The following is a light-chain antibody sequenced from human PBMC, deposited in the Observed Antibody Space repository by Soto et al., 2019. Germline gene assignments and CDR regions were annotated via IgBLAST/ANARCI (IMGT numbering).Light chain of an antibody. CDR2: AAS. Sequence: DVRMTQSPSSLSASVGDTITITCRASRTINTYLNWFQQKPGKAPKLLIYAASNLHPGVPSRFSGSGSGTDFSLTISSLQPEDFATYYCQQSFSTPLFTFGPGTKVDIK. CDR3: QQSFSTPLFT. J-gene: IGKJ3*01. V-gene: IGKV1-39*01. CDR1: RTINTY.